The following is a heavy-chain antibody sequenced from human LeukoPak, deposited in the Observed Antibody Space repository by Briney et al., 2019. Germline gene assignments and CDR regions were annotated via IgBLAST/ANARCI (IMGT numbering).Heavy chain of an antibody. CDR3: ATQMTALDY. CDR1: GGSISSSSYY. V-gene: IGHV4-39*01. J-gene: IGHJ4*02. Sequence: SETLSLTCTVSGGSISSSSYYWGWIRQPPGKGLEWIGSIYYSGSTYYNQSLKSRATISVDTSKNEFSLKLSSVTAADTADYYCATQMTALDYCGQRTLVTVSS. CDR2: IYYSGST.